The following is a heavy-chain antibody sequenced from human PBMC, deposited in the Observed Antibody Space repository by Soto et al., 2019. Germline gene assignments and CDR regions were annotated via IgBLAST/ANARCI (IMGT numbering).Heavy chain of an antibody. Sequence: ESLKISCKGSGYSFAGYWITWVRQKPGKGLEWMGRIDPSDSQTYYSPSFRGHVTISVTKSITTVFLQWSSLRASDTAMYYCARQIYDSDTGPNFRYYFDSWGQGTPVIVSS. CDR1: GYSFAGYW. CDR2: IDPSDSQT. CDR3: ARQIYDSDTGPNFRYYFDS. J-gene: IGHJ4*02. D-gene: IGHD3-16*01. V-gene: IGHV5-10-1*01.